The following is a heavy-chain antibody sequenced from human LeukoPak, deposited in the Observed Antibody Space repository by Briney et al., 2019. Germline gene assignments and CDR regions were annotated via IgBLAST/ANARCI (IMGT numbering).Heavy chain of an antibody. CDR3: ASPGGSYGSYYYYGMDV. V-gene: IGHV4-38-2*02. J-gene: IGHJ6*02. CDR2: IYHSGST. Sequence: SETLSLTCTVSGYSISSGYYWGWIRQPPGKGLEWIGSIYHSGSTYYNPSLKSRVTISVDTSKSQFSLKLSSVTAADTAVYYCASPGGSYGSYYYYGMDVWGQGTTVTVSS. D-gene: IGHD5-18*01. CDR1: GYSISSGYY.